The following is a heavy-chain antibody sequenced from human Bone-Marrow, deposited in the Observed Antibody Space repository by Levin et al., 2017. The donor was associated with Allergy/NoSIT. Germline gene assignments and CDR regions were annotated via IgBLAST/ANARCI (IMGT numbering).Heavy chain of an antibody. Sequence: ASVKVSCKASGYTFTSYGVSWVRQAPGQGLEWMGWISGYNGNTNYAQKFQGRVTMTTDTSASTAYMELRRLRSDDTAVYYCARGRGVEATDWFDPWGQGTLVTVSS. CDR1: GYTFTSYG. CDR2: ISGYNGNT. D-gene: IGHD5-24*01. V-gene: IGHV1-18*01. CDR3: ARGRGVEATDWFDP. J-gene: IGHJ5*02.